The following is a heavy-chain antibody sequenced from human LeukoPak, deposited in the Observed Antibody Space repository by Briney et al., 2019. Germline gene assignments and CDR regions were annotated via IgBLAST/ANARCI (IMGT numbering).Heavy chain of an antibody. V-gene: IGHV4-59*01. CDR3: ATYIVVLPAGRNYYGVDV. D-gene: IGHD2-2*01. Sequence: SETLSLTCAVSGGSISSYQWTWLRQTPEEGLEWIGNMYFGGGTDYNPSLMSRVSTSVDTSKNQFSLKLTSVTAADAAVYFCATYIVVLPAGRNYYGVDVWGQGTTVTVSS. CDR2: MYFGGGT. J-gene: IGHJ6*02. CDR1: GGSISSYQ.